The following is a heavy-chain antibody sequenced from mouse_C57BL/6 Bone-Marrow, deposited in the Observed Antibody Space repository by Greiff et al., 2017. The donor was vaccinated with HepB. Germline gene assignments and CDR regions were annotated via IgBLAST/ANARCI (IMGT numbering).Heavy chain of an antibody. Sequence: EVQLQQSGAELVRPGASVKLSCTASGFNIKDDYMHWVKQRPEQGLEWIGWIDPENGDTEYASKFQGKAPIPADTSSNTAYLQLSSLTSEATAVYYCTTLVYYGYDGLFAYWGQGTLVTVSA. CDR2: IDPENGDT. CDR3: TTLVYYGYDGLFAY. V-gene: IGHV14-4*01. D-gene: IGHD2-2*01. J-gene: IGHJ3*01. CDR1: GFNIKDDY.